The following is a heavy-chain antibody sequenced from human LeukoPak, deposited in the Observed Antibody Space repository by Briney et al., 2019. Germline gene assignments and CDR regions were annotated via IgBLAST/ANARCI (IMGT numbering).Heavy chain of an antibody. Sequence: GGSLRLSCAASGFTFSSYEMNWVRQAPGKGLEWVANIKQDGNEKYYVDSVKGRFTISRDNAKNSLDLQMNSLRAEDTAVYYCARDTLGEGEDANYAVYYFDYWGQGTPVTVSS. CDR2: IKQDGNEK. D-gene: IGHD4/OR15-4a*01. J-gene: IGHJ4*02. CDR3: ARDTLGEGEDANYAVYYFDY. CDR1: GFTFSSYE. V-gene: IGHV3-7*01.